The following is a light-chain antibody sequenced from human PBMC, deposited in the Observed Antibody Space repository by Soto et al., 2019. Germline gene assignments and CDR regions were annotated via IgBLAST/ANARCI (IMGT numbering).Light chain of an antibody. Sequence: EIVLTQSPGTLSLSPGERATLSCRASQSVSSSYLAWYQQKPGQAPRLLIYGASSRATGIPDRFSGSGSGTAYTLTISRLEPEDFAVYYCQQYGSSHLNTFGQGTKLEIK. V-gene: IGKV3-20*01. CDR1: QSVSSSY. CDR2: GAS. J-gene: IGKJ2*01. CDR3: QQYGSSHLNT.